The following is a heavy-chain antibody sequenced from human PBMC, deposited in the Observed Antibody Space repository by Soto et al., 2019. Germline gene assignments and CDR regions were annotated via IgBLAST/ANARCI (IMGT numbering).Heavy chain of an antibody. CDR2: IYSSGNT. V-gene: IGHV4-59*01. CDR3: AREPVAAAGLYYYYGMDV. CDR1: GGSISSYY. D-gene: IGHD6-13*01. J-gene: IGHJ6*02. Sequence: SETLSLTCTVSGGSISSYYWNWIRQPPRRGLEWIGYIYSSGNTNYNPSLKSRVTISVDTSKNQFSLKLRSVTAADTAVYYCAREPVAAAGLYYYYGMDVWGQGTTVTVSS.